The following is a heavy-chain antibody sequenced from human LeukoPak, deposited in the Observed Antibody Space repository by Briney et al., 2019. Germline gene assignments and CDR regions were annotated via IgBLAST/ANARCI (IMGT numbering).Heavy chain of an antibody. V-gene: IGHV3-23*01. CDR2: ISFSGGST. D-gene: IGHD6-13*01. CDR1: GFAFSSYA. Sequence: GGSLRLSCAASGFAFSSYAMSWVRQAPGKGLEWVSTISFSGGSTYYVDSVKGRFTFSRDNSKNTLYLQMNRLRGDDTAVYYCARLGSSAAGTNYFDYWAREPWSPSPQ. CDR3: ARLGSSAAGTNYFDY. J-gene: IGHJ4*02.